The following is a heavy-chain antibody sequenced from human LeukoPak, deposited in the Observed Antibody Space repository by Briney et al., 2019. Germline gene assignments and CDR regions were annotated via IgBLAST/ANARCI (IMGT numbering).Heavy chain of an antibody. J-gene: IGHJ4*02. Sequence: SVKVSCKASGGTFSSYAISWVRQAPGQGLEWMGGIIPIFGTANYAQKLQGRVTMTTDTSTSTAYMELRSLRSDDTAVYYCARDPYSSGWYYWGTGVDYWGQGTLVTVSS. CDR2: IIPIFGTA. CDR3: ARDPYSSGWYYWGTGVDY. CDR1: GGTFSSYA. D-gene: IGHD6-19*01. V-gene: IGHV1-69*05.